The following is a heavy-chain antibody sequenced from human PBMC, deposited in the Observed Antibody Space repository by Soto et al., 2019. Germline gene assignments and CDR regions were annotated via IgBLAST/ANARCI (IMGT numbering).Heavy chain of an antibody. D-gene: IGHD6-19*01. CDR2: IKQDGSEK. J-gene: IGHJ4*02. CDR3: ASTGYSSGRIFDY. Sequence: GGSLRLSCTASGFTFSSYWMSWVRQAPGKGLEWVANIKQDGSEKYYVDSVKGRFTISRDNAKNSLYLQMNSLRAEDTAVYYCASTGYSSGRIFDYWGQGTLVTVSS. CDR1: GFTFSSYW. V-gene: IGHV3-7*05.